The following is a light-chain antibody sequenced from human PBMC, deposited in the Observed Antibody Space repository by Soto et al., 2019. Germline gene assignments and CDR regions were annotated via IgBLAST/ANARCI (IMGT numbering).Light chain of an antibody. CDR2: AAS. J-gene: IGKJ4*01. V-gene: IGKV1-39*01. Sequence: DIQMTLSPSSLSASVGDRVTITCRASQSISTYLNWYQQKPGKVPKLLIYAASSLQSGVPSRFSGSGSGTDFTLTISSLQPEDFATYYCQQTHTTFTFGGGTTVEIK. CDR3: QQTHTTFT. CDR1: QSISTY.